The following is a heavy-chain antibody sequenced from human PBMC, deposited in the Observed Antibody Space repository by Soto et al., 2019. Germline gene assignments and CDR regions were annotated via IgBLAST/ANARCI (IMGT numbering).Heavy chain of an antibody. D-gene: IGHD4-17*01. Sequence: QVQLVQSGAEVKKPGSSVKVSCKASGGIFSRYIISWVRQAPGQGLEWMGKIIPILGITNYAQKFQGRVTITADKSTSTAYMELSSLRSEDTAVYFCARPAPYGDFLPFDYWGQGTLVTVSS. CDR2: IIPILGIT. CDR1: GGIFSRYI. J-gene: IGHJ4*02. CDR3: ARPAPYGDFLPFDY. V-gene: IGHV1-69*02.